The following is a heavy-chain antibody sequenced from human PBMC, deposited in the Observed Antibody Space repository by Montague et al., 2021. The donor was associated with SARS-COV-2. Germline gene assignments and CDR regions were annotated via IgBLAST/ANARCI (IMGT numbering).Heavy chain of an antibody. V-gene: IGHV4-31*03. J-gene: IGHJ4*03. CDR2: IYYSGST. Sequence: TLSLTCTVSGGSISSGGYYWSWIRQHPGKGLEWIGYIYYSGSTYYNPSLKSRVTISVDTSKNQFSLKLSSVTAADTAVYYCARDTRIVGATTRLDYWGQGTTVTVSS. CDR3: ARDTRIVGATTRLDY. CDR1: GGSISSGGYY. D-gene: IGHD1-26*01.